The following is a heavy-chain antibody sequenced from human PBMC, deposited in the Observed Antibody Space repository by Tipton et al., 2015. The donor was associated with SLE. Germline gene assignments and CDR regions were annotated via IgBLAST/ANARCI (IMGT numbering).Heavy chain of an antibody. CDR3: ARDLGLLGFDY. V-gene: IGHV4-59*11. J-gene: IGHJ4*02. CDR1: GGSISSHY. CDR2: IYHSGST. Sequence: TLSLTCTVSGGSISSHYWSWIRQPPGKGLEWIGSIYHSGSTYYNPSLKSRVTISVDTSKNQFSLKLSSVTAADTAVYYCARDLGLLGFDYWGQGTLVTVSS. D-gene: IGHD3/OR15-3a*01.